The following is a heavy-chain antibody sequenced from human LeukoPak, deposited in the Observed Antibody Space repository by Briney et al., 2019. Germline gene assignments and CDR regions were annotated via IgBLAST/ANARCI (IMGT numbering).Heavy chain of an antibody. V-gene: IGHV3-74*01. CDR3: ARDEVDTIFGVVITSYGMDV. D-gene: IGHD3-3*01. J-gene: IGHJ6*02. Sequence: GGSLRLSCIASGFTFSDYWMHWVRQAPGKGPVWVSRIISDGSSVSYVDSVKGRFIMSRDNAKNTLYLQMNSLRAEDTAVYYCARDEVDTIFGVVITSYGMDVWGQGTTVTVSS. CDR1: GFTFSDYW. CDR2: IISDGSSV.